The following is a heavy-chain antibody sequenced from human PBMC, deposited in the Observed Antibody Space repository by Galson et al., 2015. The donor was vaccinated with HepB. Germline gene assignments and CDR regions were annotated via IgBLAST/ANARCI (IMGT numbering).Heavy chain of an antibody. CDR1: GFTFSSYA. J-gene: IGHJ4*02. D-gene: IGHD6-19*01. CDR3: AKSGSGWYYFDY. Sequence: SLRLSCAASGFTFSSYAMSWVRQAPGKGLEWVSAISGSGGSTYYADSVKGRFTISRDNSKNTLYPQMNSLRAEDTAVYYCAKSGSGWYYFDYWGQGTLVTVSS. V-gene: IGHV3-23*01. CDR2: ISGSGGST.